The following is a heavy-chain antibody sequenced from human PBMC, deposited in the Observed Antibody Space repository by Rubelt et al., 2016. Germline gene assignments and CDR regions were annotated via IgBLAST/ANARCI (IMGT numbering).Heavy chain of an antibody. D-gene: IGHD1-7*01. Sequence: FTLRNYAMHWVRQAPGEGLEWVAAISFDGSNKYYADSVKGRFTISRDNAKNSLYLQMNSLRAEDTAVYYCARDSPERLELPPNFDYWGQGTLVTVSS. CDR2: ISFDGSNK. CDR3: ARDSPERLELPPNFDY. V-gene: IGHV3-30*04. CDR1: FTLRNYA. J-gene: IGHJ4*02.